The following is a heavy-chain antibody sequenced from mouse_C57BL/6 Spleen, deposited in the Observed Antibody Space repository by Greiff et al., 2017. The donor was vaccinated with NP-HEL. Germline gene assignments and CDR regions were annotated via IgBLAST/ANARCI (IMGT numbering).Heavy chain of an antibody. CDR1: GYTFTDYY. CDR2: INPNNGGT. Sequence: VQLQQSGPELVKPGASVKISCKASGYTFTDYYMNWVKQSHGKSLEWIGDINPNNGGTSYNQKFKGKATLTVDKSSSTAYMELRSLTSEDSAVYYCARSRDGYYEYFDVWGTGTTVTVSS. J-gene: IGHJ1*03. CDR3: ARSRDGYYEYFDV. V-gene: IGHV1-26*01. D-gene: IGHD2-3*01.